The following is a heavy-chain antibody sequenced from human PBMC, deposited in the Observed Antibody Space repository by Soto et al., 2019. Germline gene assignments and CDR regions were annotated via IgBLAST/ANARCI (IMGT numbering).Heavy chain of an antibody. D-gene: IGHD2-15*01. V-gene: IGHV4-61*01. Sequence: SETLSLTCTVSGGSVSSGSDYWSWIRQPPGKGLEWIGYMYYSGSANYNPSLKSRVTISVDTSKNQFSLKLSSVTAADTAVYYCARGVVATIGYWYFDLWGRGTLVTVSS. CDR2: MYYSGSA. CDR1: GGSVSSGSDY. CDR3: ARGVVATIGYWYFDL. J-gene: IGHJ2*01.